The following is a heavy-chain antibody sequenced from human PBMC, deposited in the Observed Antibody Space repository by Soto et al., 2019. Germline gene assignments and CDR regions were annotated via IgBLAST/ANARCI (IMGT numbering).Heavy chain of an antibody. V-gene: IGHV4-31*03. CDR1: GGSISSGGYY. CDR3: ARDLELEPVGANWFDP. CDR2: IYYSGST. Sequence: SETLSLTCTVSGGSISSGGYYWSWIRQHPGRGLEWIGYIYYSGSTYYNPSLKSRVTISVDTSKNQFSLKLSSVTAEDTAVYYCARDLELEPVGANWFDPWGQGTLVTVSS. J-gene: IGHJ5*02. D-gene: IGHD1-1*01.